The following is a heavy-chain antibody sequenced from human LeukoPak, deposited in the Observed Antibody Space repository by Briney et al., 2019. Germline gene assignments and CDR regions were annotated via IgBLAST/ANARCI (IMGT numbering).Heavy chain of an antibody. J-gene: IGHJ3*02. CDR2: ISSSGSTI. D-gene: IGHD6-6*01. CDR1: GFTFSSYE. Sequence: GGSLRLSCAASGFTFSSYEMNWVRQAPGKGLEWVSYISSSGSTIYYADSVKGRFTISRDNAKNSLYLQMNSLRAEDTAVYYCARTKYGSPGAFDIWGQGTMVTVSS. V-gene: IGHV3-48*03. CDR3: ARTKYGSPGAFDI.